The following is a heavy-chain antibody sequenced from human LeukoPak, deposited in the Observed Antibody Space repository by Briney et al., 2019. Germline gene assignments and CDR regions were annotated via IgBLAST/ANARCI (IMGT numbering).Heavy chain of an antibody. CDR1: GFTFDDYG. D-gene: IGHD4-23*01. V-gene: IGHV3-20*04. Sequence: PGGSLRLSCAASGFTFDDYGMSWVRQAPGKGLEWVSGINWNGGSTGYADSVKGQFTISRDNSKNTLFLQMNSLRAEDTAVYYCAKGVQSAADSNSEFDYWGQGTLVTVSS. CDR2: INWNGGST. CDR3: AKGVQSAADSNSEFDY. J-gene: IGHJ4*02.